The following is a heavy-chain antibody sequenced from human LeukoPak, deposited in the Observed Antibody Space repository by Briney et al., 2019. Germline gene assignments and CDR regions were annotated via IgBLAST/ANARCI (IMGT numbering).Heavy chain of an antibody. CDR2: IKQDGSEK. CDR3: ARDDTHYGSSGSFYDAFDI. Sequence: GGSLRLSCAASGFTFSTYWMSWVRQAPGKGLEWVAKIKQDGSEKYYVDSVKGRFTISRDNAKNSLYLQMNSLRAEDTAVYYCARDDTHYGSSGSFYDAFDIWGQGTMVTVSS. V-gene: IGHV3-7*01. CDR1: GFTFSTYW. D-gene: IGHD3-22*01. J-gene: IGHJ3*02.